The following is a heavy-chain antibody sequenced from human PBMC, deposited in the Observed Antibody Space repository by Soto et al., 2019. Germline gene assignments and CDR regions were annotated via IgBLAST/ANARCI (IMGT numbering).Heavy chain of an antibody. J-gene: IGHJ5*02. Sequence: QEQLVQSGAEVKKPGASVKVSCKTSGYTFTDYDINWVRQATGQGLEWIGWMNPNSGETGYAQKFQGRVTMTRSASLSPAYLERSSLRSEDTAFYYCARVAVAARPRWYNCFDPWGQGTLVTVPS. CDR3: ARVAVAARPRWYNCFDP. CDR2: MNPNSGET. CDR1: GYTFTDYD. V-gene: IGHV1-8*01. D-gene: IGHD2-15*01.